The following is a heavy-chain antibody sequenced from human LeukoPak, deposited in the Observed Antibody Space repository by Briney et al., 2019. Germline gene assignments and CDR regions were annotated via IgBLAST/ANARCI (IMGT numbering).Heavy chain of an antibody. CDR1: GFTFSTYW. CDR3: AKGGPVSGNYYFFDY. Sequence: GGSLRLSCAASGFTFSTYWMHWVRQAPGKGLEWVSSISISGGGTYYAESVKGRFTISRDNSKNTLYLQMNSLRAEDTAVYYCAKGGPVSGNYYFFDYWGQGTLVTVSS. D-gene: IGHD1-26*01. CDR2: ISISGGGT. V-gene: IGHV3-23*01. J-gene: IGHJ4*02.